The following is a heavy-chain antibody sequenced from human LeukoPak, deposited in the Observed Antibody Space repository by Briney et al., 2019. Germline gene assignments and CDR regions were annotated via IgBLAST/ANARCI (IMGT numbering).Heavy chain of an antibody. CDR1: GYSISSGYY. J-gene: IGHJ5*02. CDR2: IYHSGST. D-gene: IGHD1-1*01. V-gene: IGHV4-38-2*01. CDR3: ASRTYNWFGP. Sequence: PSETLSLTCAVSGYSISSGYYWGWIRQPPGKGLEWIGSIYHSGSTYYNPSLKSRVTISVDTSKNQFSLKLSSVTAADTAVYYCASRTYNWFGPWGQGTLVTVSS.